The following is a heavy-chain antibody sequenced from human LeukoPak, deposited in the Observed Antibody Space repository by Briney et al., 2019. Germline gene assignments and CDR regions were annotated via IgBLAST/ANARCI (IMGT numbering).Heavy chain of an antibody. Sequence: PSETLSLTCTVSGGSISSSSYYWGWIRQPPGKGLEWIGSIYQSGSTYYNPSLKSRVTISVDTSKDQFSVKLTSVTAADTAVYFCARQSAYNPYYAFDSWGQGTLVTVSS. V-gene: IGHV4-39*01. CDR1: GGSISSSSYY. D-gene: IGHD3-3*01. CDR2: IYQSGST. CDR3: ARQSAYNPYYAFDS. J-gene: IGHJ4*02.